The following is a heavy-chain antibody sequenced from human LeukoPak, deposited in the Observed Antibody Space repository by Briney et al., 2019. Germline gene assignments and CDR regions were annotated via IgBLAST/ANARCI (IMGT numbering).Heavy chain of an antibody. CDR3: ARAPYSSSWGDGFDP. Sequence: GGSLRLSCAASGFTFDDYGMSWVRQAPGKGLEWVSGINWNGGSTGYADSVKGRFTISRDNAKNSLYLQMNSLRAEDTALYYCARAPYSSSWGDGFDPWGQGTLVTASS. CDR1: GFTFDDYG. V-gene: IGHV3-20*04. J-gene: IGHJ5*02. CDR2: INWNGGST. D-gene: IGHD6-13*01.